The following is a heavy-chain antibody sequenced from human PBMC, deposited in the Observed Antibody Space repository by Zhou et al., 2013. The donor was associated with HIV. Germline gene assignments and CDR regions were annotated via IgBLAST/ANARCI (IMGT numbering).Heavy chain of an antibody. V-gene: IGHV1-69*01. CDR2: IIPIFGTT. CDR1: GGSFSSYA. J-gene: IGHJ6*03. Sequence: QVQLEQSGAEVKKPGASVKVSCKASGGSFSSYAITWVRQAPGQGPEWMGGIIPIFGTTNYAQKFQGRVTITADESTSTAYMELSSLRSEDTAVYYCARARTTLHYYYYMDVWGKGTTVTVSS. CDR3: ARARTTLHYYYYMDV. D-gene: IGHD2-2*01.